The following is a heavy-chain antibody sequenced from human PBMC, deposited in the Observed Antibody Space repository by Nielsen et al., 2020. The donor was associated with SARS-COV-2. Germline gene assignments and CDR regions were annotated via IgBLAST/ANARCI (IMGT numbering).Heavy chain of an antibody. CDR1: GFTFSSYG. D-gene: IGHD2-2*01. J-gene: IGHJ6*02. CDR2: ISYDGSNK. CDR3: AKDRLYCSSTSCYAAGMDV. Sequence: GGSLRLSCAASGFTFSSYGMHWVRQAPGKGLEWVAVISYDGSNKYYADSVKGRFTISRDNSKYTLYLQMNSLRAEDTAVYYCAKDRLYCSSTSCYAAGMDVWGQGTTVTVSS. V-gene: IGHV3-30*18.